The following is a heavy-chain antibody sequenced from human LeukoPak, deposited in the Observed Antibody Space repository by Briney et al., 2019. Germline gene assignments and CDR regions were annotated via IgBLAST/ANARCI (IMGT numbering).Heavy chain of an antibody. V-gene: IGHV1-69*04. CDR2: IIPILGIA. CDR3: ARTLSPNSSGWYY. D-gene: IGHD6-19*01. J-gene: IGHJ4*02. Sequence: GASVKVSCKASGGTLGSYAISWLRRAPGQGLEWLERIIPILGIANYAQKFQGRVTITADKSTSTAYMELSSLRSEDTAVYYCARTLSPNSSGWYYWGQGTLVTVSS. CDR1: GGTLGSYA.